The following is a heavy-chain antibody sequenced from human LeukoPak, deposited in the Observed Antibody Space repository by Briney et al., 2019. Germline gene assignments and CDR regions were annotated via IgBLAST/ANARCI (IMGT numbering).Heavy chain of an antibody. V-gene: IGHV3-23*01. J-gene: IGHJ4*02. Sequence: GGSLRLSCAASGFTFSSYAMSWVRQAPGKGLEWVSAISGSGGSTYYADSVKGRFTISRDNSKNTLYLQMNSLRAEDTAVYYCATHSNYYDSSGYGRKLDYWGQGTLVTVSS. CDR3: ATHSNYYDSSGYGRKLDY. D-gene: IGHD3-22*01. CDR2: ISGSGGST. CDR1: GFTFSSYA.